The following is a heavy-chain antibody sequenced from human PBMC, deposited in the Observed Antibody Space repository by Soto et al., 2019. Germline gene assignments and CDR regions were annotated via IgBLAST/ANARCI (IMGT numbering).Heavy chain of an antibody. CDR3: ARGHDSPGRLDY. CDR1: GFTFSSYA. V-gene: IGHV3-30*04. J-gene: IGHJ4*02. Sequence: GESLKISCAASGFTFSSYAMHWVRQAPGKGLEWVAVISYDGSNKYYADSVKGRFTISRDNSKNTLYLQMNSLRAEDTAVYYCARGHDSPGRLDYWGQGTLVTVSS. D-gene: IGHD1-1*01. CDR2: ISYDGSNK.